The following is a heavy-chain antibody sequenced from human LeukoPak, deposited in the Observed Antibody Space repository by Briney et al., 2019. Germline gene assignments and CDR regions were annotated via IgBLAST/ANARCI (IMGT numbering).Heavy chain of an antibody. D-gene: IGHD3-16*01. V-gene: IGHV1-2*02. CDR1: GYTFTGYY. Sequence: ASVKVSCKASGYTFTGYYMHWVRKAPGQGLEWMGWINPNSGGTNYAQKFQGRVTMTRDTSISTAYMELSRLRSDDTAVYYCARAGELWPTWDYWGQGTLVTVSS. J-gene: IGHJ4*02. CDR3: ARAGELWPTWDY. CDR2: INPNSGGT.